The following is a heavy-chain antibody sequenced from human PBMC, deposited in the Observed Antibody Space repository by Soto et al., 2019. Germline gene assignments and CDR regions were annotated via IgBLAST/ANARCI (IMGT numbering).Heavy chain of an antibody. CDR1: GSTFSNYA. Sequence: VQLGESGGGVVQPGMSLRLSCAASGSTFSNYAMHWVRQAPGKGPEWVAVIWYDGSNKYYGESVKGRFSISRDNSKNTLYLDINSLRTEDTAVYYCARDGGSHGPSYFDSWGQGSLVIVSS. D-gene: IGHD3-16*01. CDR3: ARDGGSHGPSYFDS. J-gene: IGHJ4*02. CDR2: IWYDGSNK. V-gene: IGHV3-33*01.